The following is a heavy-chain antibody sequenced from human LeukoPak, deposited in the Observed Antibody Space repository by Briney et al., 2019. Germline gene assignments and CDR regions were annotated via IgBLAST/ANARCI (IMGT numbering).Heavy chain of an antibody. CDR1: GGSISNYY. V-gene: IGHV4-34*01. CDR2: INHSGST. Sequence: SETLSLTCTVSGGSISNYYWSWIRQPPGKGLEWIGEINHSGSTNYNPSLKSRVTISVDTSKNQFSLKLSSVTAADTAVYYCARGGGRNVYYDFWSGSMDVWGQGTTVTVSS. J-gene: IGHJ6*02. CDR3: ARGGGRNVYYDFWSGSMDV. D-gene: IGHD3-3*01.